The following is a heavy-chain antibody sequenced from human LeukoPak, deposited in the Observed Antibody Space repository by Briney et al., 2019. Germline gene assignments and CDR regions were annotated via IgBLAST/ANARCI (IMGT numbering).Heavy chain of an antibody. V-gene: IGHV5-51*01. J-gene: IGHJ3*02. CDR1: GYSFSNYW. CDR3: ASPYYYGSGCYYHAFDI. CDR2: IYPGDSDT. D-gene: IGHD3-10*01. Sequence: GESLKISCKGSGYSFSNYWIGWVRQMPGKGLEWMGIIYPGDSDTRYSPSFQGQVTISADKSISTAYLQWSSLKASDTAMYHCASPYYYGSGCYYHAFDIWGQGTMVTVSS.